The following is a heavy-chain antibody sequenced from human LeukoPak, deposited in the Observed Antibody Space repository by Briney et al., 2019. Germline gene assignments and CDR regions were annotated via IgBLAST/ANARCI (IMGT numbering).Heavy chain of an antibody. CDR3: ARLGGYYDSSGYYYWFDP. J-gene: IGHJ5*02. CDR1: GGSISSYY. Sequence: PSETLSPTCTVSGGSISSYYWSWIRQPPGKGLEWIGYIYYSGSTNYNPSLKSRVTISVDTSRNQFSLKLSSVTAADTAVYYCARLGGYYDSSGYYYWFDPWGQGTLVTVSS. CDR2: IYYSGST. V-gene: IGHV4-59*08. D-gene: IGHD3-22*01.